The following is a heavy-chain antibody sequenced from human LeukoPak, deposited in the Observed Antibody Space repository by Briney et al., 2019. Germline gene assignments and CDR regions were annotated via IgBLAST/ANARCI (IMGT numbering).Heavy chain of an antibody. J-gene: IGHJ5*02. D-gene: IGHD1-26*01. CDR1: GFTFSSYW. CDR3: ASSGIGAEGWFDP. CDR2: GDYSGGT. V-gene: IGHV4-4*02. Sequence: GSLRLSCAASGFTFSSYWMNWVRQAPGKGLEWIASGDYSGGTYYNPSLESRVTISVDKSKNQFSLKLSSVTAADTAVYYCASSGIGAEGWFDPWGQGTLVTVSS.